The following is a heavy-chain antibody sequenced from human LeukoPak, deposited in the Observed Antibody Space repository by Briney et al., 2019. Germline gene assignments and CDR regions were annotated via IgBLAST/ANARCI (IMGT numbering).Heavy chain of an antibody. J-gene: IGHJ5*02. Sequence: SETLSLTCTVSGGSISSSSYYWGWIRQPPGKGLEWIGSIYYSGSTYYNPSLKSRVTISVDTSKNQFSLKLSSVTAADTAVYYCARVEAGYCSGGSCYGHWFDPWGQGTLVTVSS. CDR2: IYYSGST. CDR3: ARVEAGYCSGGSCYGHWFDP. CDR1: GGSISSSSYY. V-gene: IGHV4-39*07. D-gene: IGHD2-15*01.